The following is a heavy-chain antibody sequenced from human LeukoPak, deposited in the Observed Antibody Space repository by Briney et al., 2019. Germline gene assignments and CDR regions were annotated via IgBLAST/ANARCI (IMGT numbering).Heavy chain of an antibody. CDR1: GFTFSSYA. D-gene: IGHD1-26*01. J-gene: IGHJ4*02. Sequence: PGGSLRLSCAASGFTFSSYAMSWVRQAPGKGLEWVSAINGSGGSTYYADSVKGRFTISRDNSKNTLYLQMNSLRAEDTAVYYCAKDRESGSYYRIFDYWGQGTLVTVSS. CDR3: AKDRESGSYYRIFDY. V-gene: IGHV3-23*01. CDR2: INGSGGST.